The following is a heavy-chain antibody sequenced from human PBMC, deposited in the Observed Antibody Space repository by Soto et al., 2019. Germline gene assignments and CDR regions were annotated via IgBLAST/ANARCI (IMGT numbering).Heavy chain of an antibody. D-gene: IGHD6-19*01. CDR3: ARDRGYSSGWYTEVSCMDV. CDR2: TYYRSKWYN. J-gene: IGHJ6*02. V-gene: IGHV6-1*01. Sequence: QSQTLSLTCAISGDSVSSNSAAWNWIRQSPSRGLEWLGRTYYRSKWYNDYAVSVKSRITINPDTSKNQFSLQLNSVTPEDTAVYYCARDRGYSSGWYTEVSCMDVWGQGTTVTVSS. CDR1: GDSVSSNSAA.